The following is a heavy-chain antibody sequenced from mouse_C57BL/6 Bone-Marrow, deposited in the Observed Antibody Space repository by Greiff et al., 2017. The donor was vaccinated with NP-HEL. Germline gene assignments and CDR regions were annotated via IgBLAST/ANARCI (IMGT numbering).Heavy chain of an antibody. CDR1: GFTFSDYG. Sequence: EVMLVASGGGLVQPGGSLKLSCAASGFTFSDYGMAWVRQAPRKGPEWVAFISNLAYSIYYADTVTGRFTISRENAKNTLYLEMSSLRSEDTAMYYCARKGSSYHWYFDVWGTGTTVTVSS. CDR2: ISNLAYSI. V-gene: IGHV5-15*01. D-gene: IGHD1-1*01. CDR3: ARKGSSYHWYFDV. J-gene: IGHJ1*03.